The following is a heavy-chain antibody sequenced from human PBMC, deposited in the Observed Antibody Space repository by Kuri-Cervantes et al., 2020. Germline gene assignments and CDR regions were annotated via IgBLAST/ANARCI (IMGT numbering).Heavy chain of an antibody. D-gene: IGHD4-11*01. CDR2: ISSSSSYI. J-gene: IGHJ4*02. CDR1: GFTFSSYG. V-gene: IGHV3-21*01. CDR3: ARVPPLGLQPNPYFDY. Sequence: GESLKISCAASGFTFSSYGMNWVRQAPGKGLEWVSSISSSSSYIYYADSVKGRFTISRDNAKNSLYLQMNSLRAEDTAVYYCARVPPLGLQPNPYFDYWGQGTLVTVSS.